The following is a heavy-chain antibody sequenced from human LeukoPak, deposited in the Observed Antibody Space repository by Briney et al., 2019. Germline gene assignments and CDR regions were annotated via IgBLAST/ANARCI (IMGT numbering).Heavy chain of an antibody. CDR2: FDPEDGET. Sequence: ASVKVSCEVSGYTLTELSMHWVRQAPGKGLEWMGGFDPEDGETIYAQKFQGRVTMTEDTSTDTAYMELSSLRSEDTAVYYCATERGMVRGLGGYGMDVWGKGTTVTVSS. CDR1: GYTLTELS. CDR3: ATERGMVRGLGGYGMDV. V-gene: IGHV1-24*01. J-gene: IGHJ6*04. D-gene: IGHD3-10*01.